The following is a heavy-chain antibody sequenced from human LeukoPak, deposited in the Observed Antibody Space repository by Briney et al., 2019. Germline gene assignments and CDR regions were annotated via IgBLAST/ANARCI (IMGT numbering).Heavy chain of an antibody. CDR1: GYTFTSYG. CDR2: ISACNGNT. D-gene: IGHD3-22*01. J-gene: IGHJ3*02. V-gene: IGHV1-18*01. Sequence: ASVKVSCKASGYTFTSYGISWVRQAPGQGLEWMGWISACNGNTNYAQKLQGRVTMTTDTSTSTAYMELRSLRSDDTAVYYCARDYYDSSGYPDAFDIWGQGTMVTVSS. CDR3: ARDYYDSSGYPDAFDI.